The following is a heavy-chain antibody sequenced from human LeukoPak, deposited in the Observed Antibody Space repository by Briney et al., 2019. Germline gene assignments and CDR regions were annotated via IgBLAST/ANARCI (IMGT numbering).Heavy chain of an antibody. CDR1: GFTFSSYS. D-gene: IGHD6-19*01. CDR2: ISSSSSYI. Sequence: RTGGSLRLSCAASGFTFSSYSMNWVRQAPGKGLEWVSSISSSSSYIYYADSVKGRFTISRDNAKNSLYLQMNSLRAEDTAVYYCARVFSGWYDVGYFDYWGQGTLVTVSS. CDR3: ARVFSGWYDVGYFDY. V-gene: IGHV3-21*01. J-gene: IGHJ4*02.